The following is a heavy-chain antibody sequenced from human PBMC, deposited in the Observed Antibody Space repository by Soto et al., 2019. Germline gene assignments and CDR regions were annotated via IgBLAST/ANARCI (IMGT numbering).Heavy chain of an antibody. V-gene: IGHV1-18*01. J-gene: IGHJ6*02. CDR2: ISGYNGNT. CDR1: GYSFTTYG. CDR3: AREGPAPYYYYGMDV. Sequence: QVQLVQSRGEVKKPGASVKVSCKTSGYSFTTYGISWVRQAPGQGLEWMGWISGYNGNTNYAQQLQGRVTMTTDTSTSTAYMELGSLRSDDTAVYYCAREGPAPYYYYGMDVWGQGSTVTVSS.